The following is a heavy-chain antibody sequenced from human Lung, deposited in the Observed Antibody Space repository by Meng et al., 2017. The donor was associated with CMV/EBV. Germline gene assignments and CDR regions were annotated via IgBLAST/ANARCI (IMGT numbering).Heavy chain of an antibody. CDR1: GFTFSGYW. Sequence: GESLKISCAASGFTFSGYWMSWVRQAPGKGLEWVANIKQDGSEKYYVDSVKGRFTISRDNAKNSLYLQMNSLRAEDTAVYYCARERFSSSWYEGRDFDYWGQGTLVXVSS. CDR3: ARERFSSSWYEGRDFDY. V-gene: IGHV3-7*01. D-gene: IGHD6-13*01. J-gene: IGHJ4*02. CDR2: IKQDGSEK.